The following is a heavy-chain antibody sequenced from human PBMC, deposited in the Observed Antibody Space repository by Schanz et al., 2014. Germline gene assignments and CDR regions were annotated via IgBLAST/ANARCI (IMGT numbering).Heavy chain of an antibody. CDR1: GFTFSGYA. V-gene: IGHV3-20*04. CDR3: ARPSDSSWYMDV. J-gene: IGHJ6*03. Sequence: EVQLLESGGGLVQPGGSLRISCAASGFTFSGYAMSWVRQAPGKGLEWVSAINWSDGSTGYADSVKGRFTISRDNGKNSLYLQMNSLRAEDTAVYYCARPSDSSWYMDVWGKGTTVTVSS. D-gene: IGHD2-21*02. CDR2: INWSDGST.